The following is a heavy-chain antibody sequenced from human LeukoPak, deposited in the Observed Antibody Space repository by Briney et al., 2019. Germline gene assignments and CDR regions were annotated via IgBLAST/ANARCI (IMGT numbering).Heavy chain of an antibody. CDR1: GGTFSSYA. D-gene: IGHD1-26*01. J-gene: IGHJ5*02. Sequence: ASVKVSCKASGGTFSSYAISWVRQAPGQGLEWMGRIIPILGIANYAQKFQGRVTITADESTSTAYMGLSSLRSEDTAVYYCATLSGFEWELLLDPWGQGTLVTVSS. CDR2: IIPILGIA. V-gene: IGHV1-69*04. CDR3: ATLSGFEWELLLDP.